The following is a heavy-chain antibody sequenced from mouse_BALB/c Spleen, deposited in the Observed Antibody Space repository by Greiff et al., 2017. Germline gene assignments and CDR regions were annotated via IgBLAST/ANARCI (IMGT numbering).Heavy chain of an antibody. J-gene: IGHJ2*01. CDR3: ARWLTGSGREYFDD. V-gene: IGHV1-18*01. D-gene: IGHD4-1*01. Sequence: EVQLQQSGPELVKPGASLKISCKASGYSFTGYTMNWVKQSPGKNLEWIGLINPYNGGTSYNQKFKGKATLTVDKSSSTAYMELLSLTSEDSAVYYGARWLTGSGREYFDDWGQGTTLTVSS. CDR2: INPYNGGT. CDR1: GYSFTGYT.